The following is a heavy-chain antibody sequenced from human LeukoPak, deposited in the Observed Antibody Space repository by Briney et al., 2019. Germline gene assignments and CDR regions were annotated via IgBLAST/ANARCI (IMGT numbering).Heavy chain of an antibody. CDR2: INSSGGST. J-gene: IGHJ5*02. CDR1: GYTFTSYY. Sequence: ASVEVSCKASGYTFTSYYMHWVRQAPGQGLEWMGIINSSGGSTSYAQKFQGRVTMTRDTSTSTVYMELSSLRSEDTAVYYCARDLTDDYDFWSGYYNNWFDPWGQGTLVTVSS. D-gene: IGHD3-3*01. V-gene: IGHV1-46*01. CDR3: ARDLTDDYDFWSGYYNNWFDP.